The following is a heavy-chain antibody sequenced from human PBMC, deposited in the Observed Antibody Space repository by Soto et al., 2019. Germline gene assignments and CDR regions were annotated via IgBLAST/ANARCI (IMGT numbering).Heavy chain of an antibody. V-gene: IGHV1-2*02. CDR3: AREEGFRITMDRGRWFDP. J-gene: IGHJ5*02. CDR2: VNPISGDT. D-gene: IGHD3-10*01. Sequence: QIQLVQSGAEVKKPGASVKVSCRASGYTFTGYYLHWVRQAPGQGLEWMGWVNPISGDTNYAPKFQDRVIMTRDRSITTVHMELSRLRSDDTAVYYCAREEGFRITMDRGRWFDPWGQGTLVTVSS. CDR1: GYTFTGYY.